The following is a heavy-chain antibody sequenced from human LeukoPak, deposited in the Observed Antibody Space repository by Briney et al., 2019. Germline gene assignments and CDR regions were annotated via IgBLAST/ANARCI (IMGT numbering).Heavy chain of an antibody. CDR1: GYTFTGYY. D-gene: IGHD1-26*01. CDR3: ARSTSGSYGVGGFDS. CDR2: INPNSGGT. J-gene: IGHJ4*02. V-gene: IGHV1-2*02. Sequence: ASVKVSCKASGYTFTGYYMHWVRQAPGQGLEWMGWINPNSGGTNYAQKFQGRVTMTGDTSISTAYMELSRLRSDDTAVYYCARSTSGSYGVGGFDSWGQGTLVTVSS.